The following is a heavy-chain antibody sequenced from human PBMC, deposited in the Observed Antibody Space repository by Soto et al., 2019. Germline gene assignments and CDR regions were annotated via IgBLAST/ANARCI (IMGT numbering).Heavy chain of an antibody. V-gene: IGHV3-23*01. CDR1: GFTFSSYA. CDR2: ISGSGGST. J-gene: IGHJ5*02. CDR3: AKDGMVRGVNWFDP. Sequence: PGGSLRLSCAASGFTFSSYAMSWVRQAPGKGLEWVSAISGSGGSTYYADSVQGRFTISRDNSKNTLYLQMNSLRAEDTAVYYCAKDGMVRGVNWFDPWGQGTLVTVSS. D-gene: IGHD3-10*01.